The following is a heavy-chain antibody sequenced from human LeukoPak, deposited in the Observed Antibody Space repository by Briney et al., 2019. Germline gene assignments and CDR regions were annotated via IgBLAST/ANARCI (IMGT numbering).Heavy chain of an antibody. CDR3: ARDVYDFWSGYQNWFDP. CDR1: GFTFSSYS. V-gene: IGHV3-21*01. CDR2: ISSSSYI. Sequence: GGSLRLSCAASGFTFSSYSMNWVRQAPGKGLEWVSSISSSSYIYYADSVKGRFTISRDNARNSLYLQMNSLRAEDTAVYYCARDVYDFWSGYQNWFDPWGQGTLVTVSS. J-gene: IGHJ5*02. D-gene: IGHD3-3*01.